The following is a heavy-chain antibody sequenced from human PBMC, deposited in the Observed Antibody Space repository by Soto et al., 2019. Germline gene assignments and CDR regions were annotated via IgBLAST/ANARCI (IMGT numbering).Heavy chain of an antibody. D-gene: IGHD3-22*01. J-gene: IGHJ3*02. V-gene: IGHV1-18*04. CDR3: ARDLYYSDNSGLGRFDI. Sequence: RASVKVSCKASGYTFTSYGISWVRQAPGQGLEWMGWISGYNGNTNYAQNLQGRVTMTTDTSTSTAYMELRSLRSDDTAVYYCARDLYYSDNSGLGRFDIWGQGTMVTVSS. CDR2: ISGYNGNT. CDR1: GYTFTSYG.